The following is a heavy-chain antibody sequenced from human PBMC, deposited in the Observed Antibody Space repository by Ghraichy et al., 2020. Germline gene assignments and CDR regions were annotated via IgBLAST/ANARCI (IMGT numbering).Heavy chain of an antibody. Sequence: GGSLRLSCAASGFTFSSYAMQWVRQAPGKGLKQVSTISSNGRITTYANSVKGRFTISRDNSKNTLYLQMGSLRAEDMAVYYCARAKQEYYNILTGEYTGYYFGMDVWGQGTTVTVSS. CDR1: GFTFSSYA. V-gene: IGHV3-64*01. CDR2: ISSNGRIT. D-gene: IGHD3-9*01. CDR3: ARAKQEYYNILTGEYTGYYFGMDV. J-gene: IGHJ6*02.